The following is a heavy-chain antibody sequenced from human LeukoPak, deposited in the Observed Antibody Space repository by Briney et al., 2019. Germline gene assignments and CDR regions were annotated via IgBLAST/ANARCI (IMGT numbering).Heavy chain of an antibody. V-gene: IGHV4-38-2*01. CDR1: GHSISSGYY. D-gene: IGHD2-2*01. Sequence: PSETLSLTCAVSGHSISSGYYWGWIRQPPGKGLEWIGSIYHSGSTYYNPSLKSRVTISVDTSKNQFSLKLSSVTAADTAVYYCARLGYCSSTSCPTGWFDPWGQGTLVTVSS. CDR2: IYHSGST. CDR3: ARLGYCSSTSCPTGWFDP. J-gene: IGHJ5*02.